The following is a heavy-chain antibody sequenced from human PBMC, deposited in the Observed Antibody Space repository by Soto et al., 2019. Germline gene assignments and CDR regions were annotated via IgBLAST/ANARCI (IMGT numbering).Heavy chain of an antibody. D-gene: IGHD3-22*01. CDR3: ARGGYDSSGYYYVGAFDI. V-gene: IGHV3-30-3*01. CDR1: GFTFSSYA. CDR2: ISYDGSNK. J-gene: IGHJ3*02. Sequence: GGSLRLSCAASGFTFSSYAMHWVRQAPGKGLEWVAVISYDGSNKYYADSVKGRFTISRDNSKNTLYLQMSSLRAEDTAVYYCARGGYDSSGYYYVGAFDIWGQGTMVTVSS.